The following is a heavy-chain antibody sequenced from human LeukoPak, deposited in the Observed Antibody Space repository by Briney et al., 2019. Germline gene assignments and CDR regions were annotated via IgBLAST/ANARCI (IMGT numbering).Heavy chain of an antibody. V-gene: IGHV3-23*01. Sequence: PGGSLRLSCAASGFTFSSYAMSWVRQAPGKGLEWVSAISGSGGSTYYADSVKGRFTISRDNSKNTLYLQMNSLRAEDTAVYYCAKVFNIVVVPAGFDYWGQGTLVTVSS. D-gene: IGHD2-2*01. CDR3: AKVFNIVVVPAGFDY. J-gene: IGHJ4*02. CDR2: ISGSGGST. CDR1: GFTFSSYA.